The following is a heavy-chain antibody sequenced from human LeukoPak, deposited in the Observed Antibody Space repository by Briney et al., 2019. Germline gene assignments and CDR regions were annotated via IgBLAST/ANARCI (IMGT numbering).Heavy chain of an antibody. V-gene: IGHV3-21*01. Sequence: GGSLRLSCAASGFTFSSYSMNWVRQAPGKGLEWVSSISSSSSYIYYADSVKGRFTISRDNAKNSLYPQMNSLRAEDTAVYYCARGSGYYDSSGLIGGDYWGQGTLVTVSS. CDR2: ISSSSSYI. CDR3: ARGSGYYDSSGLIGGDY. CDR1: GFTFSSYS. D-gene: IGHD3-22*01. J-gene: IGHJ4*02.